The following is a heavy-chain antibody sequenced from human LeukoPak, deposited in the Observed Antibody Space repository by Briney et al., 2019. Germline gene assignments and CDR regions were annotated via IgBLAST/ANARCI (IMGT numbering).Heavy chain of an antibody. V-gene: IGHV3-21*01. D-gene: IGHD3-9*01. J-gene: IGHJ4*02. Sequence: GGSLRLSCAASGFTFSSYSMNWVRQAPGKGLEWVSSISSSSSYIYYTDSVKGRFTISRDNAKNSLYLQMNSLRAEDTAVYYCARDPPYYNILTGYDYWGQGTLVTVSS. CDR3: ARDPPYYNILTGYDY. CDR1: GFTFSSYS. CDR2: ISSSSSYI.